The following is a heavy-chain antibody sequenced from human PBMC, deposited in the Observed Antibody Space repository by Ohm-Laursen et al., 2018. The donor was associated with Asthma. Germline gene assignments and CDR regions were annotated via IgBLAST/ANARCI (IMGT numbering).Heavy chain of an antibody. CDR2: IYYSGST. V-gene: IGHV4-61*01. Sequence: SETLSLTCTVSGGSVSSGSYYWSWIRQPPGKGLEWIGYIYYSGSTNYNPSLKSRVTISVDTSKNQFSLKLSSVTAADTAVYYCARDGLSSSGGMDVWGQGTTVTVSS. J-gene: IGHJ6*02. D-gene: IGHD6-6*01. CDR1: GGSVSSGSYY. CDR3: ARDGLSSSGGMDV.